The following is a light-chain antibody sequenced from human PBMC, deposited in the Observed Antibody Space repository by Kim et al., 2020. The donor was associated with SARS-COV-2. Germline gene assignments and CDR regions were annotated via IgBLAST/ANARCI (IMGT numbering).Light chain of an antibody. CDR3: QQYTNWPPEYT. Sequence: EIVMTQSPATLSVSPGERATLSCRASQSVSSNLAWHQQKPGQAPRLLIHHASTRATGIPARFSGSGSGTEFTLSISSLQSEDFAVYYCQQYTNWPPEYTFGQGTNLEI. CDR2: HAS. CDR1: QSVSSN. V-gene: IGKV3-15*01. J-gene: IGKJ2*01.